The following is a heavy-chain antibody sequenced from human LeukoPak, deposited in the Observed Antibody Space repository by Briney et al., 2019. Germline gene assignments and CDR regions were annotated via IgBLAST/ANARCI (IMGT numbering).Heavy chain of an antibody. CDR2: ISVSGTT. D-gene: IGHD3-3*01. CDR1: GSTFSSYG. CDR3: AKDGRSGAPFDR. J-gene: IGHJ4*02. V-gene: IGHV3-23*01. Sequence: GGSLRLSCAASGSTFSSYGMSWVRQAPGKGLDWVSAISVSGTTFYSDSVKGRFTISRDNSKNTLYLQMNSLRDEDTATYYCAKDGRSGAPFDRWGQGTVLTVSS.